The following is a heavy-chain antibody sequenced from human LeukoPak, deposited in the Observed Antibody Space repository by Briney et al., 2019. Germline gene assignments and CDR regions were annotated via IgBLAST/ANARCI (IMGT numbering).Heavy chain of an antibody. CDR1: GFSVSSSAGG. CDR2: SYWDDDK. CDR3: THSGTVTTRRDAFDV. D-gene: IGHD4-17*01. Sequence: SGPTQVNPTRTRTLICTFCGFSVSSSAGGGGWIRQPPGKALEWLALSYWDDDKGYSPSLKSRLTITKDTSNNQVSVTLTNFYPVDTGTYYCTHSGTVTTRRDAFDVWGQGTLVTVPS. J-gene: IGHJ3*01. V-gene: IGHV2-5*02.